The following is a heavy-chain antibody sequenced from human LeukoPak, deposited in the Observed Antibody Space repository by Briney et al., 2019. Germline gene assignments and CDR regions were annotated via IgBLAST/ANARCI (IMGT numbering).Heavy chain of an antibody. V-gene: IGHV3-23*01. CDR1: GFTFSSSA. D-gene: IGHD1-7*01. CDR2: ISGGGDIT. Sequence: PGGSLRLSCAASGFTFSSSAMSWVRQAPGKGLEWVSEISGGGDITFYPDSVKGRFTISRDNSKDTLYLQMNALRAEDTALYYCAKQLQGGRTFEHWGQGTQVTVSS. CDR3: AKQLQGGRTFEH. J-gene: IGHJ4*02.